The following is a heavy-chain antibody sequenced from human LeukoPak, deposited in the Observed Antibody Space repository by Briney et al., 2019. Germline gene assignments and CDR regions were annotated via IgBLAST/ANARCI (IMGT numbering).Heavy chain of an antibody. CDR1: GFTFSSYG. J-gene: IGHJ6*03. CDR3: ARVVIRNYYMDV. CDR2: IWYDGSNK. D-gene: IGHD3-22*01. Sequence: GGSLRLSCAASGFTFSSYGMHWVRQAPGKGLEWVAVIWYDGSNKYYADSVKGRFTISRDNPKNTLYLQMNSLRAEDTAVYYCARVVIRNYYMDVWGKGTTVTVSS. V-gene: IGHV3-33*01.